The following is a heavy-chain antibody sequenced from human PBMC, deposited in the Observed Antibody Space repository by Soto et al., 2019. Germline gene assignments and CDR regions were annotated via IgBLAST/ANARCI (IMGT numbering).Heavy chain of an antibody. D-gene: IGHD4-17*01. CDR2: INASNDNT. CDR3: ARTTRFDP. J-gene: IGHJ5*02. CDR1: GYTVTSYA. Sequence: GALVPVSCKASGYTVTSYAMHWVRQAPVQGLEWMGWINASNDNTKYSQKFQGRVTSTRDTSASTAYMELSSLRSEDTAVYYCARTTRFDPWGQGTLVTVSS. V-gene: IGHV1-3*01.